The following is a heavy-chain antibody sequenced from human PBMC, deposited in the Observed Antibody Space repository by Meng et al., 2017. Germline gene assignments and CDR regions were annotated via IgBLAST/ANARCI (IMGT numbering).Heavy chain of an antibody. Sequence: QGQLVQSGDGVKKPGSSVKVSCKASGGTFSSYAISWVRQAPGQGLEWMGGIIPIFGTANYAQKFQGRVTITTDESTSTAYMELSSLRSEDTAVYYCASTIAVAGTGWFYPWGQGTLVTVSS. D-gene: IGHD6-19*01. J-gene: IGHJ5*02. CDR1: GGTFSSYA. CDR2: IIPIFGTA. CDR3: ASTIAVAGTGWFYP. V-gene: IGHV1-69*05.